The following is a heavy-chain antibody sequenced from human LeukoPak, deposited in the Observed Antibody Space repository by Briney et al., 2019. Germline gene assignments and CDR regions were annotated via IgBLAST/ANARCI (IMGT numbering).Heavy chain of an antibody. CDR2: INSDGSST. J-gene: IGHJ3*02. CDR1: GFIFSTYW. D-gene: IGHD3-16*01. V-gene: IGHV3-74*03. Sequence: GGSLRLSCAASGFIFSTYWMHWVRQASEKGLVWVSRINSDGSSTKFADSVKGRFTISRDNAKNTLYLQMNSLRAEDTAVYYCVKEAGGTYAFDIWGQGTMVTVSS. CDR3: VKEAGGTYAFDI.